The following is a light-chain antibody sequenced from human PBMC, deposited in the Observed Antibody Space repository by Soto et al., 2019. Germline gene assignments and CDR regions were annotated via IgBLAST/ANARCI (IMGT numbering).Light chain of an antibody. CDR3: QQYDNLPLT. CDR2: DAF. J-gene: IGKJ4*01. Sequence: DIQLTQSPSSLSASVGDRVTITCRASQDITTYLNWYQQKPGKALTVLIYDAFKLEAGVPSRFSGSGSGTDFTLIITSLQPEDIGTYYCQQYDNLPLTFGGGTRVEI. V-gene: IGKV1-33*01. CDR1: QDITTY.